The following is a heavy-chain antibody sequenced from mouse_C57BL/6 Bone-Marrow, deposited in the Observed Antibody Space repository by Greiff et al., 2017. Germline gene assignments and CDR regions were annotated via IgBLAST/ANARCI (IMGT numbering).Heavy chain of an antibody. CDR3: ASSSTTVVDYFDY. Sequence: QVQLQQPGAELVKPGASVKVSCKASGYTFTSYWMHWVKQRPGQGLEWIGRIHPSYSDTNYNQKFKGKATLTVDKSSSSAYLQLSSLTSEDSAVYYCASSSTTVVDYFDYWGQGTTLTGSS. J-gene: IGHJ2*01. CDR2: IHPSYSDT. D-gene: IGHD1-1*01. V-gene: IGHV1-74*01. CDR1: GYTFTSYW.